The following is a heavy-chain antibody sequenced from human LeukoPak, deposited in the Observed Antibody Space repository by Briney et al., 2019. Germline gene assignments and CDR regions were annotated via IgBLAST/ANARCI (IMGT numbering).Heavy chain of an antibody. CDR1: GGSFSGYY. D-gene: IGHD2-8*02. CDR3: ARGVRLVLFDF. J-gene: IGHJ4*02. V-gene: IGHV4-34*01. CDR2: INHSGST. Sequence: PSETLSLTCAVYGGSFSGYYWSWIRQPPGKGLEWIGEINHSGSTNYNPSLKSRVTISVDTSKNQFSLKLSSVTAADTAVYYCARGVRLVLFDFWGQGTLVTVSS.